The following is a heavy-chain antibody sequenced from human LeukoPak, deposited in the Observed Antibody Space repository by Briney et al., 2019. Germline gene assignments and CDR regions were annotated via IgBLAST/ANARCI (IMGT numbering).Heavy chain of an antibody. CDR2: ISAYNGNT. J-gene: IGHJ6*02. V-gene: IGHV1-18*01. CDR1: GYTFTSYG. CDR3: ARDSPVNYYGSGSYSTTTMYYYYYGMDV. D-gene: IGHD3-10*01. Sequence: ASVKVSCKASGYTFTSYGISWVRQAPGQGLEWMGRISAYNGNTNYAQKLQGRVTMTTDTSTSTAYMELRSLRSDDTAVYYCARDSPVNYYGSGSYSTTTMYYYYYGMDVWGQGTTVTVSS.